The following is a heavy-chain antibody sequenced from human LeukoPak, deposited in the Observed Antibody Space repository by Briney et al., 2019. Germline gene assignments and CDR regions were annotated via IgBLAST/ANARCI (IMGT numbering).Heavy chain of an antibody. CDR2: INHSGST. D-gene: IGHD3-10*01. CDR3: ARGSTYFYGSGSYPNWFDP. Sequence: SETLSLACAVYGGSSSGYYWSWIRQPPGKGLEWIGEINHSGSTNYNPSLKSRVTISVDTSKNQFSLKLSSVTAADTAVYYCARGSTYFYGSGSYPNWFDPWGQGTLVTVSS. CDR1: GGSSSGYY. J-gene: IGHJ5*02. V-gene: IGHV4-34*01.